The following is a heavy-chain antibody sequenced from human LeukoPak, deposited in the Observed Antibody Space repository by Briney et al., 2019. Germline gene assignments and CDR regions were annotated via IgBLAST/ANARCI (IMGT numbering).Heavy chain of an antibody. CDR1: GGTFSSYA. D-gene: IGHD1-26*01. CDR2: IIPILGIA. Sequence: GASVKVSCKASGGTFSSYAISWVRQAPGQGLEWMGRIIPILGIANYAQKFQGRVTITADKSTSTAYMELSSLRSEDTAVYYCARGPPGELLDVVNDYWGQGTLVTVSS. J-gene: IGHJ4*02. CDR3: ARGPPGELLDVVNDY. V-gene: IGHV1-69*04.